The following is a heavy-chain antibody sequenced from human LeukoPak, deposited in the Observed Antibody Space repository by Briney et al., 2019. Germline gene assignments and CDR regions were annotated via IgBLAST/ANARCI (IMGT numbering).Heavy chain of an antibody. J-gene: IGHJ6*03. D-gene: IGHD4-11*01. CDR1: GYTFTDYH. Sequence: ASVKISCKVSGYTFTDYHLHWVQQAPGKGLEWMGSVDPEEAETIYAEKFQGRVTISADTSRNTAYMELSSLRSEDTAVYYCARDPLQYGYMDVWGKGTTVTVSS. CDR3: ARDPLQYGYMDV. CDR2: VDPEEAET. V-gene: IGHV1-69-2*01.